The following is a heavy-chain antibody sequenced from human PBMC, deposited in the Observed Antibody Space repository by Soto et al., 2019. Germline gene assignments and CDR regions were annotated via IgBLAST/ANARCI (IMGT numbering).Heavy chain of an antibody. CDR3: ASSPISTGSTFDY. CDR2: IYYSGST. V-gene: IGHV4-30-4*01. J-gene: IGHJ4*02. Sequence: PSETLSLTCTVSGGSISSGDYYWSWIRQPPGKGLEWIGYIYYSGSTYYNPSLKSRVTISLDTSKNQFSLKLTSVTAADTAVYYCASSPISTGSTFDYWGQGTLVTVSS. D-gene: IGHD2-2*01. CDR1: GGSISSGDYY.